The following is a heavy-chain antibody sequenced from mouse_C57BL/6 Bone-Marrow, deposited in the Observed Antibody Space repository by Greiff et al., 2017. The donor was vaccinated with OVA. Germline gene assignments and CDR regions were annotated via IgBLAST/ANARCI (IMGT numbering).Heavy chain of an antibody. CDR2: IDPSDSYT. V-gene: IGHV1-50*01. CDR3: AREDGGFAY. Sequence: VQLQQPGAELVKPGASVKLSCKASGYTFTSYWMQWVRQRPGQGLEWIGEIDPSDSYTNYNQKFKGKATLTVDTSSSTAYMQLSSRTSEDSAVYYCAREDGGFAYWGQGTLVTVSA. CDR1: GYTFTSYW. J-gene: IGHJ3*01.